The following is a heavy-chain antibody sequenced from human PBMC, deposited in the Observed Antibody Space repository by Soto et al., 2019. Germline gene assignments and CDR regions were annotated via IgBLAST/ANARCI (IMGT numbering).Heavy chain of an antibody. Sequence: EVQLVESGGGLVKPGGSLRLSCAASGFTFSSYSMNWVRQAPGKGLEWVSAISSSSSYIYYADSVKGRFTISRENAKNTLYLQMNSLRAEDTAVYYCARDTTRWFGVFDYWGQGTLVTVSS. J-gene: IGHJ4*02. CDR2: ISSSSSYI. V-gene: IGHV3-21*01. CDR3: ARDTTRWFGVFDY. CDR1: GFTFSSYS. D-gene: IGHD3-10*01.